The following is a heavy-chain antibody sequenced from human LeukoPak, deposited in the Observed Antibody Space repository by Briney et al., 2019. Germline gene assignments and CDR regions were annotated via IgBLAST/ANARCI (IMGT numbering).Heavy chain of an antibody. D-gene: IGHD4-11*01. CDR1: GFTFSSHR. V-gene: IGHV3-7*02. Sequence: GGSLRLSCAASGFTFSSHRMNWVRQAPGKGLEWVANINRDGSEKYYVDSVKGRFTISRDNAKNSLYLQMNSLRAKDTAVYFCARALTGCNYRFDSWGQGTLVTVSS. J-gene: IGHJ5*01. CDR3: ARALTGCNYRFDS. CDR2: INRDGSEK.